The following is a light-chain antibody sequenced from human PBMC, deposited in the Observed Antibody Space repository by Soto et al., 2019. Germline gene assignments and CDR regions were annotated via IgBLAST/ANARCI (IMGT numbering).Light chain of an antibody. CDR1: SSNIGRHG. Sequence: QSVLTQPPSASGTPGQRVTISCSGSSSNIGRHGVNWYQHLPGAAPKLLIYSNNQRPSGVPDRFSGSTSGTSVSLTISGLQSEDEADYYCATWDDSLNGVEFGGGTKLTVL. V-gene: IGLV1-44*01. J-gene: IGLJ2*01. CDR3: ATWDDSLNGVE. CDR2: SNN.